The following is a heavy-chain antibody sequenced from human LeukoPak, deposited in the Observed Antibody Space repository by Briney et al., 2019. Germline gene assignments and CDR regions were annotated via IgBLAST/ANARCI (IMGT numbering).Heavy chain of an antibody. CDR2: IKQDGSEK. Sequence: GGSLRLSCAASGFTFSSYWMSWVRQAPGKGLEWVANIKQDGSEKYYVDSVKGRFTISRDNAKNSLYLQMNSLRAEDTAVYYCARDLGYSYGYSYAYYFDYWGQGTLVTVSS. CDR1: GFTFSSYW. V-gene: IGHV3-7*01. D-gene: IGHD5-18*01. CDR3: ARDLGYSYGYSYAYYFDY. J-gene: IGHJ4*02.